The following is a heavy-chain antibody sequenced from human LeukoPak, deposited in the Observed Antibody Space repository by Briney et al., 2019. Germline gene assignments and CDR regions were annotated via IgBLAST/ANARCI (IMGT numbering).Heavy chain of an antibody. CDR1: GGTFSRYA. V-gene: IGHV1-69*06. CDR2: IIPFFGTS. Sequence: SVKVSCKASGGTFSRYAVSWVRQAPGQGLEWVGGIIPFFGTSTYAQKFQSRVTITADRSTSTAYMELSSLRSEDTAMYYCASQSAGNYMDYYYYMDVWGKGTTVTVSS. CDR3: ASQSAGNYMDYYYYMDV. J-gene: IGHJ6*03. D-gene: IGHD4-11*01.